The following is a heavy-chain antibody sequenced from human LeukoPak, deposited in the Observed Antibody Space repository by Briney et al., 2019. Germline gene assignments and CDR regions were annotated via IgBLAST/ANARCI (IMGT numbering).Heavy chain of an antibody. V-gene: IGHV3-48*03. CDR2: ISSSGSTI. CDR3: ARGEMVYRRYNWFDP. Sequence: GGSLRLSCAASGFTFGSYEMNWVRQAPGKGLEWVSYISSSGSTIYYADSAKGRFTISRDNAKNSLYLQMNSLRAEDTAVYYCARGEMVYRRYNWFDPWGQGTLVTVSS. D-gene: IGHD2-8*01. CDR1: GFTFGSYE. J-gene: IGHJ5*02.